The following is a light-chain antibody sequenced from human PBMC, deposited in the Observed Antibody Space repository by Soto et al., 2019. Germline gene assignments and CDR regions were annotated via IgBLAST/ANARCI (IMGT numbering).Light chain of an antibody. CDR3: QQCGSSPTWT. CDR2: GAS. CDR1: QSVSSNH. Sequence: EIVLTQSPGTLSLSPGERATLSCRASQSVSSNHLAWYQQKPGRAPRLLIYGASNRATGIPDRFSGSGSGTDFTLTISRLEPEDSAVYYCQQCGSSPTWTFGQGTKVDIK. V-gene: IGKV3-20*01. J-gene: IGKJ1*01.